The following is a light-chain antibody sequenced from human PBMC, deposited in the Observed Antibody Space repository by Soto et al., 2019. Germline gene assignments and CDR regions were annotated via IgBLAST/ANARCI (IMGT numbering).Light chain of an antibody. CDR2: GAS. CDR3: QQYNNWPRT. Sequence: VLTQSPATLSLSPGERATLSCRASQRVSSDLAWYQQKPGQAPRLLIYGASTRATGIPARFSGSGSGTEFTLSINSLQSEDFAVYYCQQYNNWPRTFGQGTKVDIK. V-gene: IGKV3-15*01. CDR1: QRVSSD. J-gene: IGKJ1*01.